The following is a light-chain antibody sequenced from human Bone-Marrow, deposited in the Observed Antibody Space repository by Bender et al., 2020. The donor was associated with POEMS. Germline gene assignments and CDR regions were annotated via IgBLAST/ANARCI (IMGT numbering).Light chain of an antibody. CDR3: ESEDPSGNFEV. J-gene: IGLJ3*02. Sequence: SYGLTQPPSVSVSPGQTASISCSGDTLGNRDVCWYLQKAGQSPVLVIVQNSRRPSGIPERFSGSSSGTTVTLTISGVRAEDEADYYCESEDPSGNFEVFGGGTKLTVL. CDR1: TLGNRD. CDR2: QNS. V-gene: IGLV3-25*03.